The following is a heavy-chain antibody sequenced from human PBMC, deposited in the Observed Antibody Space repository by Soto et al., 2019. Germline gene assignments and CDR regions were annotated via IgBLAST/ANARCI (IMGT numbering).Heavy chain of an antibody. J-gene: IGHJ4*02. D-gene: IGHD2-2*01. CDR2: IKQDGSEK. V-gene: IGHV3-7*01. CDR3: AGGPPLIVVVPAALYYFDY. Sequence: PGGSLRLSCAASGFTFSSYWMSWVRQAPGKGLEWVANIKQDGSEKYYVDSVKGRFTISRDNAKNSLYLQMNSLRAEDTAVYYCAGGPPLIVVVPAALYYFDYWGQGTLVTVSS. CDR1: GFTFSSYW.